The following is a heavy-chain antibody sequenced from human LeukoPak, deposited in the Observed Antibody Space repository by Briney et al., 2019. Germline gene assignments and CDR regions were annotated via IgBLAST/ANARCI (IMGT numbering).Heavy chain of an antibody. CDR1: GFTYSSYW. CDR3: ARDFLHLGG. D-gene: IGHD3-16*01. CDR2: ISTDGSST. Sequence: GGSLRLSCAASGFTYSSYWMHWVRQAPGKGLVWVSRISTDGSSTSYADSVKGRFTISRDNAKNTLYLQMNSLRAEDTAVYYCARDFLHLGGWGQGTMVTVSS. V-gene: IGHV3-74*01. J-gene: IGHJ3*01.